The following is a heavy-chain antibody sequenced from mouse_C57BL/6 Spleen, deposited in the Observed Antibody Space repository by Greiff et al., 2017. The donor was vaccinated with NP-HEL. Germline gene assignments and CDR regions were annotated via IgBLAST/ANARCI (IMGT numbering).Heavy chain of an antibody. D-gene: IGHD1-1*01. V-gene: IGHV1-47*01. CDR2: FHPYNDDT. Sequence: QVQLKESGAELVKPGASVKMSCKASGYTFTTYPIEWMKQNHGKSLEWIGNFHPYNDDTKYNEKFKGKATLTVEKSSSTVYLELSRLTSDDSAVYYCARGGYGSRRYFDVWGTGTTVTVSS. J-gene: IGHJ1*03. CDR1: GYTFTTYP. CDR3: ARGGYGSRRYFDV.